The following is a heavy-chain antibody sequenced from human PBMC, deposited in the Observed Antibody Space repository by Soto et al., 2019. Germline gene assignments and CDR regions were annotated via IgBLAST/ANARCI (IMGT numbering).Heavy chain of an antibody. CDR2: IYXXASX. J-gene: IGHJ4*02. Sequence: TLSLTCTVSGGSISSGGYSWSWIRQPXXXXXXWXXXIYXXASXSXXXXPNXXXXXXVDRSKKQFSMKMRSVTAADTAVYYCARVTDYWGQGPLVTVS. CDR1: GGSISSGGYS. V-gene: IGHV4-30-2*01. CDR3: ARVTDY.